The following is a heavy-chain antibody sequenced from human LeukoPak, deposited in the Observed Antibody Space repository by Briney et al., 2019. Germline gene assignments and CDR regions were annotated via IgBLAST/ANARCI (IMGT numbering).Heavy chain of an antibody. V-gene: IGHV3-48*03. CDR2: ISSSGSTI. CDR3: ARVNPFYYFDY. D-gene: IGHD1-14*01. J-gene: IGHJ4*02. CDR1: GFTVSSNY. Sequence: GGSLRLSCAASGFTVSSNYMNWVRQAPGKGLEWVSYISSSGSTIYYADSVKGRFTISRDNAKNSLYLQMNSLRAEDTAVYYCARVNPFYYFDYWGQGTLVTVSS.